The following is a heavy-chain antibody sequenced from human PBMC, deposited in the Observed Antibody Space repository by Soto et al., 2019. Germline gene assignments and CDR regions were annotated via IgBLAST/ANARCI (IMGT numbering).Heavy chain of an antibody. CDR2: IYYSGST. D-gene: IGHD4-17*01. CDR3: ASLTGGFFWYSGDYQDVIDF. V-gene: IGHV4-39*01. J-gene: IGHJ6*02. Sequence: SETRSLTCTVSGGSISSSSYYWGWIRQPPGKGLEWIGGIYYSGSTYYNPSLKSRVTISVDTSKNQFSLKLSSVTAADTAVYYCASLTGGFFWYSGDYQDVIDFCGQRTT. CDR1: GGSISSSSYY.